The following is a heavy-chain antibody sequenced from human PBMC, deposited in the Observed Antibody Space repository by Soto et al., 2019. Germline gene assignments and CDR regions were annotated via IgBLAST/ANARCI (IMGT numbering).Heavy chain of an antibody. CDR1: GFTFRSYG. D-gene: IGHD6-13*01. V-gene: IGHV3-33*01. J-gene: IGHJ5*02. Sequence: ESGGGVVQPGRSLRLSCAASGFTFRSYGMHWVRQAPGKGLEWVAVIWYDGSNKYYADSVKGRFTISRDNSKNTLYLQMNSLRAEDTAVYYCARGPGSSWRQDWFDPWGQGTLVTVSS. CDR3: ARGPGSSWRQDWFDP. CDR2: IWYDGSNK.